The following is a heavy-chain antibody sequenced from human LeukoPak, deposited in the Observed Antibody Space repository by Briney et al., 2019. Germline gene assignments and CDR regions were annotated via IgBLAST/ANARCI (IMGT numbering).Heavy chain of an antibody. CDR1: GGSVTSASHY. CDR2: IHYSGST. D-gene: IGHD4-23*01. CDR3: TRYHDYDDKIDY. J-gene: IGHJ4*02. Sequence: PSETLSLTCTVSGGSVTSASHYWAWIRQPPGKGLEWIGSIHYSGSTYYSPSLKSRLTISGDTSKSQFSLKLTFVTAADTAVYYCTRYHDYDDKIDYWGQGTLVTVSS. V-gene: IGHV4-39*01.